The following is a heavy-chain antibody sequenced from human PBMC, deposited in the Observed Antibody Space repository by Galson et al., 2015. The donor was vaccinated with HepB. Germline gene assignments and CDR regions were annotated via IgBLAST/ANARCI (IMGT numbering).Heavy chain of an antibody. J-gene: IGHJ4*02. D-gene: IGHD3-22*01. CDR2: IKQDGSEK. Sequence: SLRLSCAASGFTFSNCWMSWVRQAPGKGLEWVANIKQDGSEKYYVDSVKGRFTISRDNAKNSLYLQMNSLRAEDTAVYYCARATTYSSSFDYWGQGTLVTVSS. CDR1: GFTFSNCW. CDR3: ARATTYSSSFDY. V-gene: IGHV3-7*03.